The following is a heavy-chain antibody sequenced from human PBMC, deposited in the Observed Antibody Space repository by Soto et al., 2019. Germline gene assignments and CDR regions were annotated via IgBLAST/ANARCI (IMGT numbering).Heavy chain of an antibody. CDR1: GYTFTSYY. V-gene: IGHV1-46*01. CDR3: ARDRRSGLVPASIRYGMDV. Sequence: ASVKVSCKASGYTFTSYYMHWVRQAPGQGLEWMGIFNPTGDTASYAQKLQGRVTMTRDTSTGTAYMELGSLRSEDTAVYFCARDRRSGLVPASIRYGMDVWGQGTTVTVSS. CDR2: FNPTGDTA. J-gene: IGHJ6*02. D-gene: IGHD2-2*01.